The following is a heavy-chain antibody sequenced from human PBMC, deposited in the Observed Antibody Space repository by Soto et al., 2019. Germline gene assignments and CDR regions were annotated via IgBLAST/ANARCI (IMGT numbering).Heavy chain of an antibody. CDR2: IVVGSGDT. J-gene: IGHJ4*02. V-gene: IGHV1-58*01. Sequence: RLEWIGWIVVGSGDTAFAQKFQGRVTITRDLATGTASMELSSLTSEDTAVYYCAAGYCSGGSCYGPDYWGQGTL. D-gene: IGHD2-15*01. CDR3: AAGYCSGGSCYGPDY.